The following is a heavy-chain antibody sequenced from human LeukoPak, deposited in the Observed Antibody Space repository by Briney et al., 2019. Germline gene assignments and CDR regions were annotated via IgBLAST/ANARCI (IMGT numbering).Heavy chain of an antibody. CDR1: GFTFSSYS. CDR2: ISSSSSYI. V-gene: IGHV3-21*01. D-gene: IGHD1-26*01. Sequence: GGSLRLSCAASGFTFSSYSMNWVRQAPGKGLEWVSSISSSSSYIYYADSVKGRFTISRDNAKNSLYLQMNSLRAEDTAVYYCASSYSGSYYIYFDYWGQGTLVTVSS. J-gene: IGHJ4*02. CDR3: ASSYSGSYYIYFDY.